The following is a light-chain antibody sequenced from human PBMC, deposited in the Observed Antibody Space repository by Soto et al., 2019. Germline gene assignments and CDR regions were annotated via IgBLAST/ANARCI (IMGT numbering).Light chain of an antibody. Sequence: QSVLTQPPSVSGAPGQRVTISCTGSSSNIGAGYDVHWYQRVPGTAPKLLIYDNNNRPSGVPDRFSGSKSGTSASLAITGLRAEDEADYYCQSHVSGLSGVVFGGGTKLTVL. CDR1: SSNIGAGYD. J-gene: IGLJ2*01. CDR3: QSHVSGLSGVV. CDR2: DNN. V-gene: IGLV1-40*01.